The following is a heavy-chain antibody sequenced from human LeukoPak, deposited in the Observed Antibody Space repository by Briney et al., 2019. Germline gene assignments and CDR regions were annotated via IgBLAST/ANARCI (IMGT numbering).Heavy chain of an antibody. J-gene: IGHJ4*02. CDR2: ISGSGGST. CDR3: AKPLYYFDY. CDR1: GFTFSSYS. V-gene: IGHV3-23*01. Sequence: TGGSLRLSCAASGFTFSSYSMNWVRQAPGKGLGWVSAISGSGGSTYYADSVKGRFTISRDNSKNTLYLQMNSLRAEDTAVYYCAKPLYYFDYWGQGTLVTVSS.